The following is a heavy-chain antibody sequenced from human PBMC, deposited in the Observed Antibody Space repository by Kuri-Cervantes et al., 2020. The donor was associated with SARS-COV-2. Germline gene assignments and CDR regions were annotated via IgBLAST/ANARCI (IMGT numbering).Heavy chain of an antibody. CDR3: ARAGVRVLIDLYSNPGFDY. CDR1: GGSFSGYY. D-gene: IGHD4-11*01. V-gene: IGHV4-34*01. Sequence: GSLRLSCAVYGGSFSGYYWSWIRQPPGKGLEWIGEINHSGSTNYNPSLKSRVTISADTSKNQFSLKLSSVTAADTAVYYCARAGVRVLIDLYSNPGFDYWGQGTLVTVSS. J-gene: IGHJ4*02. CDR2: INHSGST.